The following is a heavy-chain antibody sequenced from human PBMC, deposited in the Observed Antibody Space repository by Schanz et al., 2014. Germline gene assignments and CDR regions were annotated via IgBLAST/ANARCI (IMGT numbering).Heavy chain of an antibody. CDR3: ARDRQQLVGRIGYYYGMDV. J-gene: IGHJ6*02. Sequence: QVQLVESGGGVVQPGKSLRLSCVASGFAFSDYGMHWVRQAPGKGLEWVAFISYDGSHKDYADSVKGRFTISRDNSKNTLYLQMNSLRAEDTAVYYCARDRQQLVGRIGYYYGMDVWGQGTTVTVSS. CDR1: GFAFSDYG. CDR2: ISYDGSHK. D-gene: IGHD6-13*01. V-gene: IGHV3-30*03.